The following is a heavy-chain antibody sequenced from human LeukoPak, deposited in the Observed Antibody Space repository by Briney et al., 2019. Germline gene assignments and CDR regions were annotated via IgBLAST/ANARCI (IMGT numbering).Heavy chain of an antibody. CDR1: GYSFTNYW. CDR2: LYPGDSDT. CDR3: ARLCDSSGNTPTYFDY. D-gene: IGHD3-22*01. J-gene: IGHJ4*02. Sequence: GESLKISCKGSGYSFTNYWIGWVRQMPGKGLEWMGILYPGDSDTKYSPSFQGQVTISADKSISTAYLQWSSLRASDTAMYYCARLCDSSGNTPTYFDYWGQGTLVTVSS. V-gene: IGHV5-51*01.